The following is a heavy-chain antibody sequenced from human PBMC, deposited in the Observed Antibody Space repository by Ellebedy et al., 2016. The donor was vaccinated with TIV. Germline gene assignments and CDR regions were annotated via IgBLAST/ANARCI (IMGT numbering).Heavy chain of an antibody. J-gene: IGHJ2*01. D-gene: IGHD3-9*01. CDR2: IYYSGST. CDR3: ARHGASYDILTGYYNVRYFDL. V-gene: IGHV4-39*01. Sequence: SETLSLXXTVSGGSISSSSYYWGWIRQPPGKGLEWIGSIYYSGSTYYNPSLKSRVTISVDTSKNQFSLKLSSVTAADTAVYYCARHGASYDILTGYYNVRYFDLWGRGTLVTVSS. CDR1: GGSISSSSYY.